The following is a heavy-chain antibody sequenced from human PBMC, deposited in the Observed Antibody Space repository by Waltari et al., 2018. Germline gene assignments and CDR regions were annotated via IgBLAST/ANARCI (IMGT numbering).Heavy chain of an antibody. J-gene: IGHJ4*02. V-gene: IGHV3-72*01. Sequence: EVQVVESGGGLVQPGGSLRLSCAASGFASTGDYMNWVRQAPGKGLEWVGLIRNSARSFTTDYAASVEGRFAISRDDSKNLLSLQMNSLKTEDTAVYYCVRDKSGGYYDYWGQGTLVTVSS. CDR3: VRDKSGGYYDY. CDR2: IRNSARSFTT. CDR1: GFASTGDY. D-gene: IGHD1-26*01.